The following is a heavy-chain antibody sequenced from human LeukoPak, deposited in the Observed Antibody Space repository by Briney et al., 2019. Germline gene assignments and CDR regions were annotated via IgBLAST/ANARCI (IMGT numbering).Heavy chain of an antibody. CDR1: GFTFSDFG. D-gene: IGHD3-10*01. CDR2: IRSDGSNK. Sequence: PGGSLRLSCAASGFTFSDFGMHWVRQAPGKGLEWVALIRSDGSNKYYADSVKGRFTISRDNSKNTLYLQMNSLRAEDTAVYYCAKEVMGGSAPWGQGTLVTVSS. V-gene: IGHV3-30*02. CDR3: AKEVMGGSAP. J-gene: IGHJ5*02.